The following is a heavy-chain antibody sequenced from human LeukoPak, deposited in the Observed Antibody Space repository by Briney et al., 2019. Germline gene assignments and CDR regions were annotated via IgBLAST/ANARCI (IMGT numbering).Heavy chain of an antibody. V-gene: IGHV3-23*01. D-gene: IGHD3-22*01. J-gene: IGHJ4*02. CDR2: ISGSGGST. CDR3: AKGTYYYDSSGSDY. Sequence: RAGGSLRLSCAASGFTFSSYAMSGVRQAPGKGLEWVSAISGSGGSTYYADSVKGRFVISRDNSKNTLYLQMNSLRAEDTAVYYCAKGTYYYDSSGSDYWGQGTLVTVSS. CDR1: GFTFSSYA.